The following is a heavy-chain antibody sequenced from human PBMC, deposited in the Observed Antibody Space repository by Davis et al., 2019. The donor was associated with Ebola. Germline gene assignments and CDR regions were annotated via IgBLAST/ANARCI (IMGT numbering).Heavy chain of an antibody. J-gene: IGHJ5*02. CDR1: GGTFSSYA. V-gene: IGHV1-18*01. CDR2: ISAYNGNT. D-gene: IGHD2-15*01. Sequence: ASVKVSCKASGGTFSSYAISWVRQAPGQGLEWMGWISAYNGNTNYAQKLQGRVTMTTDTSTSTAYMELRSLRSDDTAVYYCARLIVGYCSGGSCYSGWFDPWGQGTLVTVSS. CDR3: ARLIVGYCSGGSCYSGWFDP.